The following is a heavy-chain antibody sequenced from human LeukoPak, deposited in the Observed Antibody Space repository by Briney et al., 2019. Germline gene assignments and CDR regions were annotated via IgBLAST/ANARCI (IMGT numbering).Heavy chain of an antibody. D-gene: IGHD6-13*01. CDR2: IYYSGST. CDR3: ARGGAAGFDY. CDR1: GGSISSYY. Sequence: SETLSLTCTVSGGSISSYYWSWIRQPPGKGLEWIGYIYYSGSTNYNPSLKSRVTISVDTSKNQFSLKLSSVTAADTAVYYCARGGAAGFDYWGQGTLLTVSS. J-gene: IGHJ4*02. V-gene: IGHV4-59*01.